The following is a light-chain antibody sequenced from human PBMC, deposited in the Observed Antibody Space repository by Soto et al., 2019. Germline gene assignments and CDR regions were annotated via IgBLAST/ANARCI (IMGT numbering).Light chain of an antibody. CDR3: AAWDSSLNVVL. CDR1: YSNIGTNT. J-gene: IGLJ3*02. Sequence: QSVLTQPPSASGTPGQRVTISCSGRYSNIGTNTVNWYQQLPGAAPKLLIYNENQRPSGVPDRFSGSKSGTSASLAIGGLQAEDKADYYCAAWDSSLNVVLFGGGTKLTVL. CDR2: NEN. V-gene: IGLV1-44*01.